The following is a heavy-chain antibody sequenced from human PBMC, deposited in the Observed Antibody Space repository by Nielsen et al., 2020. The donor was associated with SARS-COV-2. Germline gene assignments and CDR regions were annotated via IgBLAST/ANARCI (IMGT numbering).Heavy chain of an antibody. CDR1: GGSISSSSYY. Sequence: SETLSLTCTVSGGSISSSSYYWGWIRQPPGKGLEWIGSIYYSGSTYYNPSLKSRVTISVDTSKNQFSLKLSSVTAADTAVYYCARGRTVTTFYPRDNWFDPWGQGTRVTVSS. V-gene: IGHV4-39*07. CDR2: IYYSGST. D-gene: IGHD4-11*01. J-gene: IGHJ5*02. CDR3: ARGRTVTTFYPRDNWFDP.